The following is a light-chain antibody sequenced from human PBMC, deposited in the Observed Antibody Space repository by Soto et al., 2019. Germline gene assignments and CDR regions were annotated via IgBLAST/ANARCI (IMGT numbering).Light chain of an antibody. V-gene: IGKV3-20*01. CDR2: GAS. CDR3: QQYGSSPRT. Sequence: EIVLTQSPGTLSLSPGERATLSCRASQSVSSSYLAWYQQKPGQAPRLLIYGASSRATGIPDRFSGSGSGTDVTLTISRLEPEDFAGYYCQQYGSSPRTCGGGTKVEIK. J-gene: IGKJ4*01. CDR1: QSVSSSY.